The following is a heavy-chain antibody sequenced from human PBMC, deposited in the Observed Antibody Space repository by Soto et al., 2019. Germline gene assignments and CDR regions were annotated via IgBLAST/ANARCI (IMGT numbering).Heavy chain of an antibody. Sequence: PGGSLRLSCAASGFTFSDHYMTWIRQAPGKGLEWISYINPSGSTTDYADSVRGRFTISRDNAKNTVFLQMNSLRDEDSAVYFCARAGDWNYVQDFWGQGTLVTVSS. CDR1: GFTFSDHY. CDR2: INPSGSTT. V-gene: IGHV3-11*04. D-gene: IGHD1-7*01. CDR3: ARAGDWNYVQDF. J-gene: IGHJ4*02.